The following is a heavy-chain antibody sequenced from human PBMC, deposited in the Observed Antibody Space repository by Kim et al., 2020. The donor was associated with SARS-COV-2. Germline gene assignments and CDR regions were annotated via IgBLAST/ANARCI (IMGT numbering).Heavy chain of an antibody. V-gene: IGHV4-34*01. CDR3: ARNEVFDFDY. J-gene: IGHJ4*02. CDR2: GRS. Sequence: GRSHYPPSLERRVSISVDSSKNQFSRRLSSVTAAGTAVYYCARNEVFDFDYWGQGTLVTVSS.